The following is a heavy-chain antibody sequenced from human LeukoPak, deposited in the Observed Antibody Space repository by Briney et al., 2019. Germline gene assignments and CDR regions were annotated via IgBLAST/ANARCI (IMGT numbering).Heavy chain of an antibody. V-gene: IGHV3-7*01. D-gene: IGHD6-19*01. CDR3: ARGTLYSGWSYYLDY. CDR1: GFTFGNFW. CDR2: IKHDGSEK. J-gene: IGHJ4*02. Sequence: PGGSLRLSCAASGFTFGNFWMTWVRQAPGKGLEWVANIKHDGSEKYYVDSVKGRFTISRDNAKNSLYLQMNSLRAEDTAVYYCARGTLYSGWSYYLDYWGQGTLVTVSS.